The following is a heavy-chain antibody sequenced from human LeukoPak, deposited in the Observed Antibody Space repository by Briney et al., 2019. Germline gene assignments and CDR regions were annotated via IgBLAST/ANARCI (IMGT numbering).Heavy chain of an antibody. CDR1: GYSISSGYY. Sequence: SETLSLTCAVSGYSISSGYYWAWIRQPPGKGLEWIGSIYHSGSTYYNPSLKSRVTISVDTSKNQFSLKLSSVTAADTAVYYCARTYYDFWSGSTDAFDIWGQGTMVTVSS. CDR2: IYHSGST. CDR3: ARTYYDFWSGSTDAFDI. V-gene: IGHV4-38-2*01. J-gene: IGHJ3*02. D-gene: IGHD3-3*01.